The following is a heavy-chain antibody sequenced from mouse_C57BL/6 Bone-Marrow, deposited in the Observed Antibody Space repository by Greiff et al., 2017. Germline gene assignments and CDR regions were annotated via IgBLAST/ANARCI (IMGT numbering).Heavy chain of an antibody. D-gene: IGHD2-1*01. V-gene: IGHV1-55*01. J-gene: IGHJ4*01. Sequence: VQLQQPGAELVKPGASVKMSCKASGYTFTSYWITWVKQRPGQGLEWIGDIYPGRGSTNYNEKFKSKATLTVDTSSSTAYMQLSSVTSEDSAVYYCARPHYGNSFYAMDYWGEGTSATVSS. CDR1: GYTFTSYW. CDR2: IYPGRGST. CDR3: ARPHYGNSFYAMDY.